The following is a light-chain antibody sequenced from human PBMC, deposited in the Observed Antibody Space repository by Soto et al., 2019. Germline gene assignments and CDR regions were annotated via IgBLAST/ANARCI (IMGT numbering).Light chain of an antibody. CDR3: QQYNNWPLT. V-gene: IGKV3-15*01. Sequence: EIVMTQSPATLSVSPGEGATLSCRASQSVSTNLAWYQQRPGQAHRLLIYGASTRANGIPARFSGSGSGTEFTLTISSLQSEDFAVYSCQQYNNWPLTFGGGTKVEI. J-gene: IGKJ4*01. CDR1: QSVSTN. CDR2: GAS.